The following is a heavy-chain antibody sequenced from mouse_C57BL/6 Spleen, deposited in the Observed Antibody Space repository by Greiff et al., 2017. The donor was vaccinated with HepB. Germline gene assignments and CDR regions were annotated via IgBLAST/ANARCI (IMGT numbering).Heavy chain of an antibody. J-gene: IGHJ4*01. D-gene: IGHD2-12*01. CDR1: GFTFSSYA. V-gene: IGHV5-4*01. CDR2: ISDGGSYT. CDR3: ARDSYSCYAMDY. Sequence: EVQRVESGGGLVKPGGSLKLSCAASGFTFSSYAMSWVRQTPEKRLEWVATISDGGSYTYYPDNVKGRFTISRDNAKNNLYLQMSHLKSEDTAMYYCARDSYSCYAMDYWGQGTSVTVSS.